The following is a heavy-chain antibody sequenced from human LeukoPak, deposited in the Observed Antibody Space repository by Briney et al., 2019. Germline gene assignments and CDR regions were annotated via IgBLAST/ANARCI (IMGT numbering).Heavy chain of an antibody. V-gene: IGHV4-34*01. CDR1: GGSFSGYY. Sequence: SETLSLTCAVYGGSFSGYYWSWIRQPPGKGLEWIGEINHSGSTNYNPSLKSRVTISVDTSKNQFSLKLSSVTAADTAVYYCARLAGDYDFWSGYRGGYFDYWGQGTLVTVSS. CDR3: ARLAGDYDFWSGYRGGYFDY. D-gene: IGHD3-3*01. J-gene: IGHJ4*02. CDR2: INHSGST.